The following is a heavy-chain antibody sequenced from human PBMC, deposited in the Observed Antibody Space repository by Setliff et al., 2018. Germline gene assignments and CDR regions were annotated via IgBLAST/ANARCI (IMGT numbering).Heavy chain of an antibody. CDR3: ARASKGLYCGSDCFYTFDS. CDR2: INQDGSET. J-gene: IGHJ4*02. CDR1: GFTFSSHW. D-gene: IGHD2-21*02. V-gene: IGHV3-7*01. Sequence: PGGSLRLSCAASGFTFSSHWITWVRQAPGKGLEWVANINQDGSETYYVDSLKGRFSVSRDNGKNSLYLQMNSLRAEDTAVYYCARASKGLYCGSDCFYTFDSWGPGTLVTVSS.